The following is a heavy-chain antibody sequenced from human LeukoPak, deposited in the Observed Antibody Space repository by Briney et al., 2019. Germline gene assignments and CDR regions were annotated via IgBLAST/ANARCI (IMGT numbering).Heavy chain of an antibody. J-gene: IGHJ4*02. CDR3: VRDCYGSGSYYSYFDY. CDR2: IKEDGSQK. V-gene: IGHV3-7*01. D-gene: IGHD3-10*01. Sequence: GGSLRLSCAASGFTFSDYWMSWVRQAPGKGLEWVAIIKEDGSQKYYVDSVKGRFTLSRDNTKNSLTLQLNSLRAEDTALYCCVRDCYGSGSYYSYFDYWGQGTLVTVSS. CDR1: GFTFSDYW.